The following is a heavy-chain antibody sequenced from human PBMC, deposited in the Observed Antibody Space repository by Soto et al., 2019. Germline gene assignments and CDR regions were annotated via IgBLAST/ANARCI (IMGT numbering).Heavy chain of an antibody. Sequence: QVQLVQSGAEVKKPGASVKVSCKASGFTFSAYYIYWVRQAPGQGLEWIGWINPNSGGTNNAQKFQCRVTMTRDTSPSTVYMELSALISDDTAVYFCARSLLDEYSSSWRSAYYGMDVWGQGTTVTVSS. J-gene: IGHJ6*02. CDR1: GFTFSAYY. CDR2: INPNSGGT. D-gene: IGHD2-2*01. CDR3: ARSLLDEYSSSWRSAYYGMDV. V-gene: IGHV1-2*02.